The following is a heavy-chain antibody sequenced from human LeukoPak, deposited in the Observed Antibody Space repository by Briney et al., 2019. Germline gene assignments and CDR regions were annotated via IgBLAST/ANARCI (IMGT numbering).Heavy chain of an antibody. Sequence: GGSLRLPCAVSGFTLSSYEMTWFRQAPGKGLEWVSSIGYGGADSHYADSVKGRFTISRDNSKNTLYLQLSSLRADDTAVYYCTRNSGWFGISWGEETLGTVSS. CDR2: IGYGGADS. CDR1: GFTLSSYE. V-gene: IGHV3-23*01. D-gene: IGHD6-19*01. J-gene: IGHJ4*02. CDR3: TRNSGWFGIS.